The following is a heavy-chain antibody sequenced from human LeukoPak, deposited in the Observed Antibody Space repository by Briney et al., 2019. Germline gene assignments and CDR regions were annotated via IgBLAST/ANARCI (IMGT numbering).Heavy chain of an antibody. D-gene: IGHD6-19*01. CDR2: IYPGDSDT. CDR1: GYSFTSYW. J-gene: IGHJ3*02. V-gene: IGHV5-51*01. CDR3: ARLRVAVAATDAFDI. Sequence: GESLKISCKGSGYSFTSYWIGWVRQMPGKGLEWMGIIYPGDSDTRYSPSFQGQVTTSADKSISTAYLQWSSLKASDTAMYYCARLRVAVAATDAFDIWGQGTMVTVSS.